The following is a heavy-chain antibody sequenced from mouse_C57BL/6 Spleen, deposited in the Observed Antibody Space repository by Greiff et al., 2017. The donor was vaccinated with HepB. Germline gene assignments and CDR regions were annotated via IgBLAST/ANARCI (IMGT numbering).Heavy chain of an antibody. CDR3: TRDPGDYAMDY. CDR1: GFTFSSYA. CDR2: ISSGGDYI. J-gene: IGHJ4*01. V-gene: IGHV5-9-1*02. Sequence: EVHLVESGEGLVKPGGSLKLSCAASGFTFSSYAMSWVRQTPEKRLEWVAYISSGGDYIYYADTVKGRFTISSDNARNTLYLQMSSLKSEDTAMYYCTRDPGDYAMDYWGQGTSVTVSS.